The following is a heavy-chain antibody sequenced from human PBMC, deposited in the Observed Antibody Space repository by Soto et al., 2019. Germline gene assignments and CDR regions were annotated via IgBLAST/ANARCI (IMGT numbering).Heavy chain of an antibody. D-gene: IGHD6-19*01. CDR3: GEIGGIAVAGRGFDY. CDR2: ISGSGGST. V-gene: IGHV3-23*01. CDR1: GFNFSRYD. J-gene: IGHJ4*02. Sequence: EVQLLESGGGLVQPGGSLRLSCAASGFNFSRYDMSWVRKAPGKGLEWVSAISGSGGSTYYSDSVKGRFTISRDHSKNTLDLQMNSLRAEDTAVYYCGEIGGIAVAGRGFDYWGQGTLVTVSS.